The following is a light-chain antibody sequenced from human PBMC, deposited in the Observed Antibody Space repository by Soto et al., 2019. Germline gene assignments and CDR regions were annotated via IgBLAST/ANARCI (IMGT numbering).Light chain of an antibody. J-gene: IGKJ1*01. V-gene: IGKV1-5*03. Sequence: DIQMTQSRSTLSGSVGDRVTITCRASQTISSWLAWYQQKPGKAPKLLIYKASTLKSGVPSRFSGSGSGTEFTLTISRLQPDDLATYYCQHYNSYSEAFGQGTKVELK. CDR1: QTISSW. CDR2: KAS. CDR3: QHYNSYSEA.